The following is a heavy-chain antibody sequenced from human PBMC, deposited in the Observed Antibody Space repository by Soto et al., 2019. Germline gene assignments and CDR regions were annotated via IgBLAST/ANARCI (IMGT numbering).Heavy chain of an antibody. CDR3: ARDLGGQIVDY. D-gene: IGHD1-26*01. J-gene: IGHJ4*02. CDR1: GYTFTSYG. Sequence: QVQLVQSGAEVKKPGASVKVSCKASGYTFTSYGISWVRQAHGQGLEWMGWISGCNCNTKYAQKLQGRVTMTTDTSPSTAYMERRSLRSDDTAVYYCARDLGGQIVDYWGQGTLVTVSS. V-gene: IGHV1-18*01. CDR2: ISGCNCNT.